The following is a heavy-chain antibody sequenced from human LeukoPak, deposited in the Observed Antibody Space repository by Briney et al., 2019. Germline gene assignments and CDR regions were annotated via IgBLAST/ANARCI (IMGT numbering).Heavy chain of an antibody. CDR2: ISYDGSNK. D-gene: IGHD6-19*01. CDR1: GFTFSSYG. CDR3: ATGYSSGWGPGY. J-gene: IGHJ4*02. Sequence: GGSLRLSCAASGFTFSSYGMHWVRQAPGKGLEWVAVISYDGSNKYYADSVKGRFTISRDNSKNTLYLQMNSLRAEDTAVYYCATGYSSGWGPGYWGQGTLVTVSS. V-gene: IGHV3-30*03.